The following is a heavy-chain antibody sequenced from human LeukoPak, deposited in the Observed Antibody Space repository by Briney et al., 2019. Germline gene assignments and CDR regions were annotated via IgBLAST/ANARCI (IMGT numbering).Heavy chain of an antibody. CDR2: IIPIFGTA. Sequence: SVKVSCKASGGTFSSYAISWVRQAPGQGLEWMGGIIPIFGTANYAQKFQGRVTITADESTSTAYMELSSLRSEDTAVYYCATVSTPYSGYDPDWGQGTLVTVSS. CDR1: GGTFSSYA. D-gene: IGHD5-12*01. V-gene: IGHV1-69*13. CDR3: ATVSTPYSGYDPD. J-gene: IGHJ4*02.